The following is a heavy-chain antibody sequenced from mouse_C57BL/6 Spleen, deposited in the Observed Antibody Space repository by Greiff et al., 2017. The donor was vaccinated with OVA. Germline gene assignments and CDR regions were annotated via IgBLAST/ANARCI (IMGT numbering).Heavy chain of an antibody. V-gene: IGHV6-6*01. Sequence: EVKLVESGGGLVQPGGSMKLSCAASGFTFSDAWMDWVRQSPEKGLEWVAEIRNKANNHATYYAESVKGRFTISRDDSKSSVYLQMNSLRAEDTGIYYCTSNAYYYGSSYPFAYWGQGTLVTVSA. J-gene: IGHJ3*01. CDR2: IRNKANNHAT. CDR3: TSNAYYYGSSYPFAY. D-gene: IGHD1-1*01. CDR1: GFTFSDAW.